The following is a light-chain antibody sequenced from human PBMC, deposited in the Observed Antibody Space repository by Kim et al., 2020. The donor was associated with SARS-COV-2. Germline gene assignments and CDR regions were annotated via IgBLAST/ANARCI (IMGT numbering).Light chain of an antibody. Sequence: LTQPHSVSESPGKTVTISCTRSSGSIASNYVQWYQQRPGSAPTTVIYEDNQRPSGVPDRFSGSIDSSSNSASLTISGLKTEDEADYYCQSYDSSIPVVFGGGTQLTVL. J-gene: IGLJ2*01. CDR1: SGSIASNY. CDR3: QSYDSSIPVV. V-gene: IGLV6-57*04. CDR2: EDN.